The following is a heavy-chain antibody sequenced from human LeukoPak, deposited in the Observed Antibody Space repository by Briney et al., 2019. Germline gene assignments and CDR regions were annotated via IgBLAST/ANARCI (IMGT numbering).Heavy chain of an antibody. V-gene: IGHV4-34*01. CDR1: GGSFSGYY. Sequence: PSETLSLTCAVFGGSFSGYYWSWIRQPPGKGLEWLGDINLSGSTNYNPSLKSRITISLDTSKNQFSLKLSSVTAADTAVYYCARVYSYPDGVGCVDPWGQGTLVTVSS. CDR2: INLSGST. CDR3: ARVYSYPDGVGCVDP. J-gene: IGHJ5*02. D-gene: IGHD5-18*01.